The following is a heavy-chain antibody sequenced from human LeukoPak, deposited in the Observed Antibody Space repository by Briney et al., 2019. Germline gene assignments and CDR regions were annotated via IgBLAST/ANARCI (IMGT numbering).Heavy chain of an antibody. Sequence: PSETLSLTCTVSGCSLNPYYRGWIRQPAGKGLEWIGRIYFSGSTHYIPSLQSRVTMSVDTSKNQFSLKLSSVTAADTAVYDCACPSASGGTFFDYWGQGTLVTVSS. V-gene: IGHV4-4*07. J-gene: IGHJ4*02. CDR1: GCSLNPYY. CDR3: ACPSASGGTFFDY. CDR2: IYFSGST. D-gene: IGHD1-26*01.